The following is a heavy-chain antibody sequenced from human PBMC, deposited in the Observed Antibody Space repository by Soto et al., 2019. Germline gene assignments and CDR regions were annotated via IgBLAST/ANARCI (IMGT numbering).Heavy chain of an antibody. Sequence: QVQLQQWGAGLLKPSETLSLTCAVYGGSFINHYWSWIRQPLGKGMEWIGEINHIGITNYNPSLKSRVTLSVDTFKKQFSLKLSSVAAADTAVYYCARGDILIGSRNWFDPWGQGTLVTVSS. D-gene: IGHD3-9*01. CDR1: GGSFINHY. V-gene: IGHV4-34*01. J-gene: IGHJ5*02. CDR3: ARGDILIGSRNWFDP. CDR2: INHIGIT.